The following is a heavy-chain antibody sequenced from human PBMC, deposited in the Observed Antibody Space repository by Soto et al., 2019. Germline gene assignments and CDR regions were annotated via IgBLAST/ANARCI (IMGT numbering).Heavy chain of an antibody. CDR1: GYTFTSYD. Sequence: ASVKVSCKASGYTFTSYDINWVRQATGQGLEWMGWMNPNSGNTGYAQKFQGRVTMTRNTSISTAYMELSSLRSEDTAVYYCARGSRYCTNGVCYLLHYWGQGTLVTVSS. D-gene: IGHD2-8*01. V-gene: IGHV1-8*01. CDR2: MNPNSGNT. CDR3: ARGSRYCTNGVCYLLHY. J-gene: IGHJ4*02.